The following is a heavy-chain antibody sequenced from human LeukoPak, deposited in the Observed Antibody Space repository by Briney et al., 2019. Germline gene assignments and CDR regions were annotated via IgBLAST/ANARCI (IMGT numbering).Heavy chain of an antibody. CDR2: ISAYNGNT. D-gene: IGHD4-17*01. J-gene: IGHJ3*02. CDR3: ARVWPTTVTTWGKGNDAFDI. V-gene: IGHV1-18*01. Sequence: ASVKVSCKASGYTFTSYGISWVRQAPGQGLEWMGWISAYNGNTNYARKLQGRVTMTTDTSTSTAYMELRSLRSDDTAVYYCARVWPTTVTTWGKGNDAFDIWGQGTMVTVSS. CDR1: GYTFTSYG.